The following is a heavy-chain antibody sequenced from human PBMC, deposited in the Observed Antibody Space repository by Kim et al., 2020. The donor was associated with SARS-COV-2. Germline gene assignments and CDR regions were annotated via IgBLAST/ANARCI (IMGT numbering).Heavy chain of an antibody. V-gene: IGHV4-61*02. CDR3: ARAPVLGPDALGY. CDR2: IYTSGST. D-gene: IGHD3-16*01. CDR1: GGSISSGSYY. Sequence: SETLSLTCTVSGGSISSGSYYWSWIRQPAGKGLVWIGCIYTSGSTNYNPSLKSRVTITVDTSKNLYSLKLSSATAADTAVYYCARAPVLGPDALGYWGQGTLVTVSS. J-gene: IGHJ4*02.